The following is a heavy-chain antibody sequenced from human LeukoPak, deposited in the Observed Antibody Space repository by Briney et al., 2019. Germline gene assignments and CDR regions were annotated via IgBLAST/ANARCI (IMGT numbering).Heavy chain of an antibody. V-gene: IGHV3-33*01. CDR1: GFTFSSYG. D-gene: IGHD3-22*01. J-gene: IGHJ4*02. CDR2: IWYDGSNK. CDR3: ARGSTRGMTVVPHDY. Sequence: PGRPLRLSCAASGFTFSSYGMHWVRQAPGKGLEWVAVIWYDGSNKYYADSVKGRFTISRDNSKNTLYLQMNSLRAEDTAVYYCARGSTRGMTVVPHDYWGQGTLVTVSS.